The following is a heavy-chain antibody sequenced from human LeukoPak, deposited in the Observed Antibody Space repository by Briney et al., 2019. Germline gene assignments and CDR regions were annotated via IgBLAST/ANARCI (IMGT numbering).Heavy chain of an antibody. CDR3: IKEATPGGGDY. D-gene: IGHD2-15*01. Sequence: PGRSLRLSCAAPGFTFDDYGMHWVRQAPEKGLEWVSGITSNGAGYADSVKGRFTISRDNAKKYLYLQMNSLRPEDTALYFCIKEATPGGGDYWGQGTLVTVSS. V-gene: IGHV3-9*01. J-gene: IGHJ4*02. CDR2: ITSNGA. CDR1: GFTFDDYG.